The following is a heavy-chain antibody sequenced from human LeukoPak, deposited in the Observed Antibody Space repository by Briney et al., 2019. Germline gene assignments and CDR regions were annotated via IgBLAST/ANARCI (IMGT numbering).Heavy chain of an antibody. CDR3: ARDRGYDFWSGKDSLSYYYYMDV. Sequence: ASVKVSCKASGGTFSSYAISWVRQAPGQGLERMGGIIPIFGTANYAQKFQGRVTITTDESTSTAYMELSSLRSEDTAVYYCARDRGYDFWSGKDSLSYYYYMDVWGKGTTVTVSS. CDR1: GGTFSSYA. CDR2: IIPIFGTA. V-gene: IGHV1-69*05. D-gene: IGHD3-3*01. J-gene: IGHJ6*03.